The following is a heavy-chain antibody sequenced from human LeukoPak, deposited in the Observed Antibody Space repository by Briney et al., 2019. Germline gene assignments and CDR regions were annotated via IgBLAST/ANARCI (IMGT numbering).Heavy chain of an antibody. CDR1: GFLFRNDW. CDR2: LYSEGGRT. CDR3: SRGLGQPVDS. V-gene: IGHV3-74*01. Sequence: GGSLRLSCVGSGFLFRNDWMHWVRQAPGKGLVWVSRLYSEGGRTYYADAVKGRFTISRDNAKNTLYLQMNSLTVEDTAVYYCSRGLGQPVDSWGQGTLVTVSS. J-gene: IGHJ4*02. D-gene: IGHD6-6*01.